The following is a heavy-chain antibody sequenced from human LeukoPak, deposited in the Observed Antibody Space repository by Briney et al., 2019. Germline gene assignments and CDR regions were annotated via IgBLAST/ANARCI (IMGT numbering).Heavy chain of an antibody. CDR2: RNPNSGRA. V-gene: IGHV1-8*01. J-gene: IGHJ6*02. CDR1: GYTFTNYD. CDR3: ARGPVSTHGMDV. D-gene: IGHD3-3*02. Sequence: ASVKVSCKASGYTFTNYDINWVRQATGQGLEWMGWRNPNSGRAGFAQKFQGRLTMTADTSISTAYMELSSLTSDDTAVYYCARGPVSTHGMDVWGQGTTVTVSS.